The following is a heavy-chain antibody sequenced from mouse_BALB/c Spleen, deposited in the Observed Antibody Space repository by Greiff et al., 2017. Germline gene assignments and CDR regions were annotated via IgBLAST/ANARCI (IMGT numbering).Heavy chain of an antibody. CDR3: ARSYYGSGYYFDD. V-gene: IGHV1S135*01. Sequence: VQLQQSGPELMKPGASVKISCKASGYSFTSYYMHWVKQSHGKSLEWIGYIDPFNGGTSYNQKFKGKATLTVDKSSSTAYMHLSSLTSEDSAVYYCARSYYGSGYYFDDWGQGTTLTVSS. CDR2: IDPFNGGT. CDR1: GYSFTSYY. D-gene: IGHD1-1*01. J-gene: IGHJ2*01.